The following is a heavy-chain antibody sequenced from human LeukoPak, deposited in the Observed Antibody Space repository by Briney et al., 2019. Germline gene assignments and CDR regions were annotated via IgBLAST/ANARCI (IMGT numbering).Heavy chain of an antibody. CDR3: ARPYCSGGSCTRRSYYYYGMDV. V-gene: IGHV1-46*01. J-gene: IGHJ6*02. Sequence: ASVKVSCKASGYTFTSYYMHWVRQAPGQGLEWMGIINPSGGSTSYAQKFQGRVTITADKSTSTAYMELSSLRSEDTAVYYCARPYCSGGSCTRRSYYYYGMDVWGQGTTVTVSS. CDR1: GYTFTSYY. CDR2: INPSGGST. D-gene: IGHD2-15*01.